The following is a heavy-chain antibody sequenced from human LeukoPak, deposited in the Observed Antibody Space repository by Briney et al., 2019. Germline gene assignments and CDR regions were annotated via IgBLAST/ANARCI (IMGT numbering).Heavy chain of an antibody. V-gene: IGHV5-51*01. CDR1: GYSFTSYW. D-gene: IGHD3-10*01. CDR3: ARNRRGLWFGEYPFDY. Sequence: GESLKISCKGSGYSFTSYWIGWVRQMPGKGLEWMGIIYPGDPDTRYSPSFQGQVTISADKSISTAYLQWSSLKASDTAMYYCARNRRGLWFGEYPFDYWGQGTLVTVSS. J-gene: IGHJ4*02. CDR2: IYPGDPDT.